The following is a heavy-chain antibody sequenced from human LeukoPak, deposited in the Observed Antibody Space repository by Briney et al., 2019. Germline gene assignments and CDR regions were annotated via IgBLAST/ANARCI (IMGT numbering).Heavy chain of an antibody. J-gene: IGHJ4*02. CDR2: IYPGDSDT. CDR3: ARFITMVRGVIITSGNFDY. Sequence: GESLKISCKGSGYSFTTYWIAWVRQMSGKGLEWMGAIYPGDSDTRYSPSFQGQVTISVDKSISTAYLQWSSLKASDTAMYYCARFITMVRGVIITSGNFDYWGQGTLVTVSS. CDR1: GYSFTTYW. V-gene: IGHV5-51*01. D-gene: IGHD3-10*01.